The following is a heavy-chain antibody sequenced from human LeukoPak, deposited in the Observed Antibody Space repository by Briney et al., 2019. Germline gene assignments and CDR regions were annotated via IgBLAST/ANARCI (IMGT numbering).Heavy chain of an antibody. CDR2: ISSSTSNI. J-gene: IGHJ6*02. Sequence: GGSLRLSCAASGFTVNSNYMSWVRQAPGKGLEWVSYISSSTSNIYYADSVRGRFTISRDNAKGSLYLQMDSLRAEDTAVYYCARATRYYGMDVWGQGTTVTVSS. V-gene: IGHV3-48*01. CDR1: GFTVNSNY. CDR3: ARATRYYGMDV.